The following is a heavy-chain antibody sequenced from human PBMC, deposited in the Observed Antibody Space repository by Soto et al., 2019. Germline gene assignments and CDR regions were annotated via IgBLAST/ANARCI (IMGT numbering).Heavy chain of an antibody. D-gene: IGHD3-3*01. CDR1: GFTFSSYW. V-gene: IGHV3-74*01. Sequence: GESLKISCAASGFTFSSYWMHWVRQAPGKGLVWVSRINSDGSSTSYAVSVKGRFTISRDNAKNTLYLQMNSLRAEDTAVYYCARVGYDFWSGYYDAFDIWGQGTMVTVSS. J-gene: IGHJ3*02. CDR3: ARVGYDFWSGYYDAFDI. CDR2: INSDGSST.